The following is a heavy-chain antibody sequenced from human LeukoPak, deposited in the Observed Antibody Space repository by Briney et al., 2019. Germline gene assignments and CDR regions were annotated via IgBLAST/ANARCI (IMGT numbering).Heavy chain of an antibody. CDR1: GFTFSSYW. CDR2: IKKDGSVK. D-gene: IGHD3-22*01. J-gene: IGHJ5*02. CDR3: ARDGSGYPNWFDP. Sequence: GGSLRLSCAASGFTFSSYWMSWVRQAPGKGLEWVANIKKDGSVKYYVDSVKGRFTISRDNVKNSLSLQMNSLRAEDRAVYYCARDGSGYPNWFDPWGQGTLVTVSS. V-gene: IGHV3-7*01.